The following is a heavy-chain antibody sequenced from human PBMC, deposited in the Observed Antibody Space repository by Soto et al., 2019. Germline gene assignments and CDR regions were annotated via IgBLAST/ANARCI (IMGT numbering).Heavy chain of an antibody. D-gene: IGHD2-21*01. V-gene: IGHV4-39*01. CDR1: GGSISTGRSY. Sequence: PSGTLSLTCSVSGGSISTGRSYWAWIRQPPGKGLEWLANIFYSGSTFYNPSLASRVSVSVDTSKNEFSLKLRSVTAADTAVYYCARQPATGDTDLWFDPWGQGTLVTVSS. CDR2: IFYSGST. CDR3: ARQPATGDTDLWFDP. J-gene: IGHJ5*02.